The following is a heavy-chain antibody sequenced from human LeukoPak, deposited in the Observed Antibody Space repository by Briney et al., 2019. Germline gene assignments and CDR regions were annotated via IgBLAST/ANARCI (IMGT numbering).Heavy chain of an antibody. CDR3: ARDLPDILTGGPYGMDV. CDR2: IYYSGST. CDR1: GGFISSYY. D-gene: IGHD3-9*01. V-gene: IGHV4-59*01. Sequence: PSETLSLTCTVSGGFISSYYWSWIRQPPGKGLEWIGYIYYSGSTNYNPSLKSRVTISVDTSKNQFSLKLSSVTAADTAVYYCARDLPDILTGGPYGMDVWGQGTTVTVSS. J-gene: IGHJ6*02.